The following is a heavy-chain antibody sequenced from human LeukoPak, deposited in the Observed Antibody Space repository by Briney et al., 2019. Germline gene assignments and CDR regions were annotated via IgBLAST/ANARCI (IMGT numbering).Heavy chain of an antibody. J-gene: IGHJ3*02. D-gene: IGHD7-27*01. CDR3: ARGWDLTGDPDDAFDI. Sequence: SGTLSLTCTVSGGSISSYYWSWIRQPPGKGLEWIGYIYYSGSTNYNPSLKSRVTISVDTSKNQFSLKLSSVTAADTAVYYCARGWDLTGDPDDAFDIWGQGTMVTVSS. CDR2: IYYSGST. V-gene: IGHV4-59*01. CDR1: GGSISSYY.